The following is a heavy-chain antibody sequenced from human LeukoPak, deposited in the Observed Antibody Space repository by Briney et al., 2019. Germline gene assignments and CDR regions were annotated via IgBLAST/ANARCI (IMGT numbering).Heavy chain of an antibody. D-gene: IGHD2-21*01. J-gene: IGHJ4*02. Sequence: PSETLSLTCAVYGGFFSGYYWSWIRQPPGKGLEWIGEINHSGSTNYNPSLKSRVTISVDTSKNQFSLKPSSVTAAHTAVYYCARGLGDGYNLLYYFDYWGQGTLVTVSS. V-gene: IGHV4-34*01. CDR3: ARGLGDGYNLLYYFDY. CDR1: GGFFSGYY. CDR2: INHSGST.